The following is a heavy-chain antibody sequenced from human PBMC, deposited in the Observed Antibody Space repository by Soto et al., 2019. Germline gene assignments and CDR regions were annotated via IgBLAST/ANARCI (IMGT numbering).Heavy chain of an antibody. J-gene: IGHJ4*02. D-gene: IGHD5-18*01. V-gene: IGHV3-30-3*01. CDR3: ARDVKEKLWYNFDY. CDR2: ISYDGSNK. Sequence: PGGSLRLSCAASGFTFSSYAMHWVRQAPGKGLEWVAVISYDGSNKYCADSVKGRFTISRDNSKNTLYLQMNSLRAEDTAVYYCARDVKEKLWYNFDYWGQGTLVTVSS. CDR1: GFTFSSYA.